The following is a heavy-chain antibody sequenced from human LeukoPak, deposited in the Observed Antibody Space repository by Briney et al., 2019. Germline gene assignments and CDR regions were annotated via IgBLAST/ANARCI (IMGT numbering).Heavy chain of an antibody. Sequence: ASVKVSCKASGYTFTSYGISWVRQAPGQGLEWMGWISAYNGNTNYAQKLQGRVTMTTDTSTSTAYMELRSLRSDDTAVYYCARDYVSVSYYYDSSGYYYEDYWGQGTLVTVSS. CDR2: ISAYNGNT. CDR1: GYTFTSYG. V-gene: IGHV1-18*01. CDR3: ARDYVSVSYYYDSSGYYYEDY. J-gene: IGHJ4*02. D-gene: IGHD3-22*01.